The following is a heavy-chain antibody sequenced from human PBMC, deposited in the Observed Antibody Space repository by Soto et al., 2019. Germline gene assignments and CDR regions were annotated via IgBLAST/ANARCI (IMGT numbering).Heavy chain of an antibody. J-gene: IGHJ5*02. CDR2: IFPSDSDT. D-gene: IGHD3-22*01. CDR1: GYIFTSYW. Sequence: PGESLKITCRPSGYIFTSYWIAWVRKMPGKGLEWMGIIFPSDSDTRYSPSFQGQVTISADRSTSTVFLQWASLKASYTAVYFCARKDKSGYFNWFDPWGQGTLVTVS. CDR3: ARKDKSGYFNWFDP. V-gene: IGHV5-51*01.